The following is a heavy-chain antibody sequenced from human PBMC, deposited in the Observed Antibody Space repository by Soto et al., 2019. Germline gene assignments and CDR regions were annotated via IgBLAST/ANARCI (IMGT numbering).Heavy chain of an antibody. J-gene: IGHJ4*02. V-gene: IGHV4-59*01. Sequence: SETLSLTCTVSGGSISSYYGSWIRQPPGKGLEWIGYIYYSGSTNYNPSLKSRVTISVGTSKNQFSLKLSSVTAADTAVYYCARVDDTAIDYWGQGTLVTVSS. D-gene: IGHD5-18*01. CDR3: ARVDDTAIDY. CDR1: GGSISSYY. CDR2: IYYSGST.